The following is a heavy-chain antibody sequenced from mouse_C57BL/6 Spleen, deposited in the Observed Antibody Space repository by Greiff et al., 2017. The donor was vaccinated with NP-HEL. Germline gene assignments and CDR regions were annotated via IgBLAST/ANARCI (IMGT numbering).Heavy chain of an antibody. J-gene: IGHJ4*01. V-gene: IGHV3-6*01. Sequence: EVQLQESGPGLVKPSQSLSLTCSVTGYSITSGYYWNWIRQFPGNKLEWMGYISYDGSNNYNPSLKNRISITRDTSKNQFFLKLNSVTTEDTATYDCARARWPMDYWGQGTSVTVSS. CDR2: ISYDGSN. D-gene: IGHD2-3*01. CDR1: GYSITSGYY. CDR3: ARARWPMDY.